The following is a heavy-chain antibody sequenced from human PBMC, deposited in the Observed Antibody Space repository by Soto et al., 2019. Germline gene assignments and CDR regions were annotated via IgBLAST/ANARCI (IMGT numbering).Heavy chain of an antibody. J-gene: IGHJ3*02. CDR3: AIPLGIITLSAFDI. V-gene: IGHV3-23*01. CDR1: GFTFSSYA. D-gene: IGHD3-16*01. CDR2: ISGSGGST. Sequence: EVQLLESGGGLVQPGGSLRLSCAASGFTFSSYAMSWVRQAPGKGLEGVSAISGSGGSTYYADSAKGRFTISRDNTKNTRYLQMTGLRAEDTAVYYCAIPLGIITLSAFDIWGQGTMVTVSS.